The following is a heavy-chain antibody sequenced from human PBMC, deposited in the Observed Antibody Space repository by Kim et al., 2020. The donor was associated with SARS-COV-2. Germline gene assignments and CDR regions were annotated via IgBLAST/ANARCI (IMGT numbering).Heavy chain of an antibody. J-gene: IGHJ6*02. CDR3: ARAGVEITMVRGVTNYYYYGMDV. D-gene: IGHD3-10*01. V-gene: IGHV3-66*01. CDR1: GFTVSSNY. CDR2: IYSGGST. Sequence: GGSLRLSCAASGFTVSSNYMSWVRQAPGKGLEWVSVIYSGGSTYYADSVKGRFTISRDNSKNTLYLQMNSLRAEDTAVYYCARAGVEITMVRGVTNYYYYGMDVWGQGTTVTVSS.